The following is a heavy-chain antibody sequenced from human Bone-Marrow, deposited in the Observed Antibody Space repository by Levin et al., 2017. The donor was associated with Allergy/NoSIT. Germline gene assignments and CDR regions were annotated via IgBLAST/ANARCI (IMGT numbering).Heavy chain of an antibody. Sequence: SCAASGFTFSDYAMHWVRQAPGPFLSFFAFLSSSVPPPSSADSVKGRFTISRDSSNNTLYLQMNSLRVEDTAMFYCARGFFFGSGNYGILTWFDPWGQGTLVTVSS. CDR2: LSSSVPPP. V-gene: IGHV3-30*01. CDR1: GFTFSDYA. CDR3: ARGFFFGSGNYGILTWFDP. J-gene: IGHJ5*02. D-gene: IGHD3-10*01.